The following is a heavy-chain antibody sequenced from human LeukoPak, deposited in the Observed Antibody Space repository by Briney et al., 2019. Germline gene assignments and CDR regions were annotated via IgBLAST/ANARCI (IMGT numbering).Heavy chain of an antibody. CDR3: ARETFDP. V-gene: IGHV3-53*01. CDR1: GFTISSSY. J-gene: IGHJ5*02. Sequence: GGSLRLSCAASGFTISSSYMSWVRQAPGKGLEWVSLIYSGGNTYYAGSVKGRFTISRDDSKNTLYLQMNSLRAGDTAVYYCARETFDPWGQGTLVSVSS. CDR2: IYSGGNT.